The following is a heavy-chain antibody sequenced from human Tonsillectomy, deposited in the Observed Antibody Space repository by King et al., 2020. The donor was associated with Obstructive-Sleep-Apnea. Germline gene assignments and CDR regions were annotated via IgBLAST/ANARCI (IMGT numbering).Heavy chain of an antibody. CDR2: ISPDSGNT. Sequence: QLVQSGVEVKKPGASVRLSCKASGYTFSDHGVSWVRQAPGQGLEWMGWISPDSGNTNSAQNFQGRVTMTTDTSTNTAYMELRSLRSDDTAVYYCARSLNFYENSGYYERTWAIDNWGQGTLVTVSS. CDR3: ARSLNFYENSGYYERTWAIDN. J-gene: IGHJ4*02. CDR1: GYTFSDHG. D-gene: IGHD3-22*01. V-gene: IGHV1-18*01.